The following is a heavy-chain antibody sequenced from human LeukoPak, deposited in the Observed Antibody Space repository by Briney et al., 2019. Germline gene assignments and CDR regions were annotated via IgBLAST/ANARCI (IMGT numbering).Heavy chain of an antibody. J-gene: IGHJ6*03. D-gene: IGHD3-10*01. CDR3: ARDNVAGSGRPLYYYYYMDV. CDR1: GGSISSSSYY. CDR2: IYYSGST. Sequence: SETLSLTCTASGGSISSSSYYWGWIRQPPGKGLEWIGSIYYSGSTYYNPSLKSRLTISLDTSKNQFSLKLSSVTAADTAVYYCARDNVAGSGRPLYYYYYMDVWGKGTTVTVSS. V-gene: IGHV4-39*07.